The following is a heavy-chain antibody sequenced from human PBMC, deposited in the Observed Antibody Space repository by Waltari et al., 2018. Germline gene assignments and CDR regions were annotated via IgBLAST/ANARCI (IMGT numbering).Heavy chain of an antibody. CDR2: IYTSGST. V-gene: IGHV4-61*02. D-gene: IGHD3-22*01. J-gene: IGHJ4*02. CDR3: AAYYYDSSGPFDY. Sequence: VQLQESGPGLVKPSQTLSLTCTVSGGSISSGSYYWSWIRQPAGKGLEWIGRIYTSGSTNYNPSLKSRVTISVDTSKNQFSLKLSSVTAADTAVYYCAAYYYDSSGPFDYWGQGTLVTVSS. CDR1: GGSISSGSYY.